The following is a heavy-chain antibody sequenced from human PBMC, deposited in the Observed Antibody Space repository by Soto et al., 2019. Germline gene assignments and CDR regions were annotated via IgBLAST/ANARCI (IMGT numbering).Heavy chain of an antibody. CDR2: IIPILGIA. Sequence: QVQLVQSGAEVKKPGSSVKVSCKASGGTFSSYTISWVRQAPGQGLEWMGRIIPILGIANYAQKFQGRVTITADKSTSTDYMELSSLRSEDTAVYYCAGGLWTTVVTQGWFDPWGQGTLVTVSS. J-gene: IGHJ5*02. V-gene: IGHV1-69*02. CDR1: GGTFSSYT. CDR3: AGGLWTTVVTQGWFDP. D-gene: IGHD4-17*01.